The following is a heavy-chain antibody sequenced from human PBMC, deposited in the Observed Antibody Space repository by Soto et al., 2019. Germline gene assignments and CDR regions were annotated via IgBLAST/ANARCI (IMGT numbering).Heavy chain of an antibody. CDR1: GYTFTSYD. D-gene: IGHD1-26*01. CDR3: ARVVGALGHWFDP. Sequence: GASVKVSCKASGYTFTSYDINWVRQATGQGFEWMGWMNPNSGNTGYAQKFQGRVTMTTDTSTSTAYMELRSLRSDDTAVYYCARVVGALGHWFDPWGQGTLVTVS. J-gene: IGHJ5*02. CDR2: MNPNSGNT. V-gene: IGHV1-8*01.